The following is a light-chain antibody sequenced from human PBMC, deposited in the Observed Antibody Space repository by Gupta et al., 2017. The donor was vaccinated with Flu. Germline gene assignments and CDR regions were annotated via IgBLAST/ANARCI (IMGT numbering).Light chain of an antibody. CDR1: QSISSY. Sequence: DIQMTQSPSSLSASVGDRVTITCRASQSISSYVNWYQQTPGKAPKFLIYSASNLQSGVSSRFSGSGSGTDFTLTISSRQPEDFATYYCQQSYTTPLTFGGGTKVEIK. V-gene: IGKV1-39*01. CDR2: SAS. CDR3: QQSYTTPLT. J-gene: IGKJ4*01.